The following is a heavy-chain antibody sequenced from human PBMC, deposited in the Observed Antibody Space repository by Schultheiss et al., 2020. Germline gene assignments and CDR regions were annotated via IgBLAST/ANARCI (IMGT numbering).Heavy chain of an antibody. D-gene: IGHD6-13*01. V-gene: IGHV1-2*04. CDR1: GYTFTGYY. J-gene: IGHJ6*02. Sequence: ASVKVSCKASGYTFTGYYMHWVLQAPGQGLEWMGWINPNSGGTNYAQKFQGWVTMTRDTSISTAYMELSRLRSDDTAVYYCARAYSSSWYGLGYYYYYGMDVWGQGTTVTVSS. CDR2: INPNSGGT. CDR3: ARAYSSSWYGLGYYYYYGMDV.